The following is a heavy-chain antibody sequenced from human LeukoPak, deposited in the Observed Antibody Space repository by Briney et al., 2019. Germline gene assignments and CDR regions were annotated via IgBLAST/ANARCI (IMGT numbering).Heavy chain of an antibody. J-gene: IGHJ3*01. CDR3: AREISMFVNAFDL. D-gene: IGHD3-10*02. CDR1: GFTFSNSG. CDR2: IWYDGSNE. V-gene: IGHV3-33*01. Sequence: PGGSLRLSCAASGFTFSNSGMHWVRQAPGKGRVGGAVIWYDGSNEYYADAVKGRFIISRDNSKNTVHLQMNSLRVEDTSVYYCAREISMFVNAFDLWGQGTLVAVSS.